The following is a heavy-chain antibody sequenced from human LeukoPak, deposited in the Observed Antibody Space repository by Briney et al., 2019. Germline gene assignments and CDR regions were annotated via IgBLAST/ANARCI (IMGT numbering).Heavy chain of an antibody. D-gene: IGHD3-9*01. CDR2: INPNSGGT. CDR1: GYTFTGYY. CDR3: ARDHFDWLAHDAFDM. V-gene: IGHV1-2*02. Sequence: ASVKVSCKASGYTFTGYYMHWVRQAPGQGLEWMGWINPNSGGTNYAQKFQGRVTITADTSTSTAYMELRSLRSDDTAVYYCARDHFDWLAHDAFDMWGQGTMVTVSP. J-gene: IGHJ3*02.